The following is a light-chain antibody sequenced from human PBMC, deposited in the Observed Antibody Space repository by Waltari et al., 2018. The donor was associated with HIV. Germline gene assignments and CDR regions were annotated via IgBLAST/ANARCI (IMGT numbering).Light chain of an antibody. J-gene: IGLJ2*01. Sequence: SVLTQPPSASGTPGQRVTISCSGSSSNIGSHYVFWYQQLPGTAPKLLMHRNQQGPSGVPDRFSDSTSGTSASLAISGLRSEDESDYYCATWDDSLSGVLFGGGTKLTVL. CDR2: RNQ. V-gene: IGLV1-47*01. CDR3: ATWDDSLSGVL. CDR1: SSNIGSHY.